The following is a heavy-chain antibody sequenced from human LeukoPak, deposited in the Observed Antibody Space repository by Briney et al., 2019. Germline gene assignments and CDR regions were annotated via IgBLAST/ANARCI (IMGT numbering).Heavy chain of an antibody. CDR1: GGSISSSRYY. Sequence: SETLSLTCTVSGGSISSSRYYWGWIRQPPGKGLEWIGSIYYSGSTYYNPSLKSRVTISVDTSKNQFSLKLSSVTAADTAVYYCARRSSSPFYYFDYWGQGTLVTVSS. CDR3: ARRSSSPFYYFDY. V-gene: IGHV4-39*01. J-gene: IGHJ4*02. CDR2: IYYSGST. D-gene: IGHD2-2*01.